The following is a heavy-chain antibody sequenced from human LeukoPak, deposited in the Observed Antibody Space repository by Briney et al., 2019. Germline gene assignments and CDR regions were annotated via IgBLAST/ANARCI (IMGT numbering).Heavy chain of an antibody. D-gene: IGHD2-2*01. CDR3: ARENGYCSTTSCPFGH. CDR1: GFTFSSYG. J-gene: IGHJ4*02. V-gene: IGHV3-30*03. CDR2: ISYDGSNK. Sequence: GGSLRLSCAASGFTFSSYGMHWVRQAPGKGLEWVAVISYDGSNKYYADSVKGRFTISRDNSKNTLYLRMNGLRPEDTAVYYCARENGYCSTTSCPFGHWGQGTLVTVSP.